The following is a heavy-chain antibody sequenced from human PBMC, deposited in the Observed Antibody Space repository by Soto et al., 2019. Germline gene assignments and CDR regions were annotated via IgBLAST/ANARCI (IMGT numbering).Heavy chain of an antibody. Sequence: QVQLQESGPGLVKPSQTLSLTCTVSGGSISSGGYFWSWIRQPPGKGLEWIGNIFYSGTTYYNPFLQSRVTISVDTSKNQFSLKLSSVTAADTAVYFCARGVLYWGQGTLVTVSS. D-gene: IGHD1-1*01. V-gene: IGHV4-31*03. CDR3: ARGVLY. J-gene: IGHJ4*02. CDR2: IFYSGTT. CDR1: GGSISSGGYF.